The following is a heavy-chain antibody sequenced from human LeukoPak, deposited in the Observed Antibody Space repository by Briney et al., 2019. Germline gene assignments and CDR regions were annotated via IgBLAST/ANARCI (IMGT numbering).Heavy chain of an antibody. CDR3: ATHYCTAGSCYFDG. D-gene: IGHD2-8*02. J-gene: IGHJ4*02. V-gene: IGHV3-53*01. Sequence: GGSLKLSWVVSGFTISNNYMGWVRQAPGKRLEWVSFMYNGGDPYYADSVKRRFIISKDNSNITVYLQLNTLRAEDTAVYYCATHYCTAGSCYFDGWGQGTLVSVSS. CDR1: GFTISNNY. CDR2: MYNGGDP.